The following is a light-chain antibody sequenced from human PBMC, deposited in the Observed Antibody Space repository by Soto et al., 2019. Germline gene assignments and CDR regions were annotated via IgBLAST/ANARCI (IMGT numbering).Light chain of an antibody. CDR1: SNDVGFYNY. CDR2: EVT. CDR3: SSFAGSSGYV. J-gene: IGLJ1*01. V-gene: IGLV2-8*01. Sequence: QSALTQPPSASGSPGQSVTISCTGSSNDVGFYNYVSWYQHHPGKAPKLMIYEVTKRPSGVPDCFSGSKSGNTASLTVSGLQAQDEADYYCSSFAGSSGYVFGTGTKLTVL.